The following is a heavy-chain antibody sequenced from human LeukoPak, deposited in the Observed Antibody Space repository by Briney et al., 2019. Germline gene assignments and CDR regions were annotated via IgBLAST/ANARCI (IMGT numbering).Heavy chain of an antibody. Sequence: SVKVSCKASGGTLSSYAISWVRQAPGQGLEWMGGIIPIFGTANYAQKFQGRVTITTDESTSTAYMELSSLRSEDTAVYYCARDHYYDSSGYYYWGQGTLVTVSS. V-gene: IGHV1-69*05. CDR1: GGTLSSYA. J-gene: IGHJ4*02. D-gene: IGHD3-22*01. CDR2: IIPIFGTA. CDR3: ARDHYYDSSGYYY.